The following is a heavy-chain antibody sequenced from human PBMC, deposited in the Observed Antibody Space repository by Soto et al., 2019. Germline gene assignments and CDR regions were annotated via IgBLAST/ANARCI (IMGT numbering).Heavy chain of an antibody. V-gene: IGHV3-23*01. CDR1: EVTCISYA. CDR3: ANAAAGPSFDY. J-gene: IGHJ4*02. D-gene: IGHD6-13*01. Sequence: HPWGAAEVTCISYAMIWVSTAPGKGLEWVSAISGSGGSTYYADSVKGRFTISRDNSKNTLYLQMNSLRAEDTAVYYCANAAAGPSFDYWCPGPLGSVVS. CDR2: ISGSGGST.